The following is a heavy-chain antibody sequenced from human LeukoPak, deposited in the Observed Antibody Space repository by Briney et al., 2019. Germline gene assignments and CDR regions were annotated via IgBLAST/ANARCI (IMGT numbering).Heavy chain of an antibody. V-gene: IGHV1-18*01. CDR2: ISAYNGNT. J-gene: IGHJ4*02. CDR3: ARALTMVRESDY. Sequence: ASLKVSCKAPGYTFTSYGISWVRQAPGQGLEWMGWISAYNGNTNYAQKLQGRVTMTTDTSTSTAYMELRSLRSDDTAVYYCARALTMVRESDYWGQGTLVTVSS. CDR1: GYTFTSYG. D-gene: IGHD3-10*01.